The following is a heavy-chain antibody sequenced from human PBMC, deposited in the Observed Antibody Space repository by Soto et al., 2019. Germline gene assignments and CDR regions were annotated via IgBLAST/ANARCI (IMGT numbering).Heavy chain of an antibody. J-gene: IGHJ4*02. CDR1: GYTFTSYG. CDR2: ISAYNGNT. V-gene: IGHV1-18*01. Sequence: QVQLVQSGAEVKKPGASVKVSCKASGYTFTSYGINWVRQAPGQGLEWMGWISAYNGNTHYAQKLQVRVTMTTATSTSTAYMALRSLRSDDTAVYYCARVHSGYDFAYWGQGTLVTVSS. D-gene: IGHD5-12*01. CDR3: ARVHSGYDFAY.